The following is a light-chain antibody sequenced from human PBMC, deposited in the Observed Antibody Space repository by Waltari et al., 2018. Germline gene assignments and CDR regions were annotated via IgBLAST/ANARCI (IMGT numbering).Light chain of an antibody. CDR2: EVS. J-gene: IGLJ3*02. Sequence: QSALSQPASVSGSPGQSITISCTGTSRDIGTSNLVSWCQQYPGKVPKLIIYEVSKRPSGVSNHFSGSKSGNTASLTISGLQAEDEAHYYCSSYAGGSWVFGRGTKVTVL. CDR3: SSYAGGSWV. V-gene: IGLV2-23*02. CDR1: SRDIGTSNL.